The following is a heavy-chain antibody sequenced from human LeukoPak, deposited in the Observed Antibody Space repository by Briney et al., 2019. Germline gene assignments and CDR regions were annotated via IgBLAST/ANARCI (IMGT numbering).Heavy chain of an antibody. CDR1: GYTFTGYY. J-gene: IGHJ5*02. CDR2: INPNSGGT. Sequence: GASVKVSCKASGYTFTGYYMHWVRQAPGQGLEWMGWINPNSGGTNYAQKFQGRATMTRDTSISTAYMELSRLRSDDTAVYYCAYSSGPVERFDPWGQGTLVTVSS. CDR3: AYSSGPVERFDP. V-gene: IGHV1-2*02. D-gene: IGHD3-22*01.